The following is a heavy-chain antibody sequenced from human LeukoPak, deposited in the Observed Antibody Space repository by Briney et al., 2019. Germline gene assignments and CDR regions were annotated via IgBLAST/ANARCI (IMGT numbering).Heavy chain of an antibody. Sequence: PGGSLRLSCAASGFTFSSYEMNWVRQAPGKGLEWVSYISSSGSTIYYADSVKGRFTISRDNAKNSLYLQMNSLRAEDTAVYYCAREKMGSSWYQISYFHYYMDVWGKGTTVTVSS. CDR3: AREKMGSSWYQISYFHYYMDV. CDR1: GFTFSSYE. CDR2: ISSSGSTI. V-gene: IGHV3-48*03. D-gene: IGHD6-13*01. J-gene: IGHJ6*03.